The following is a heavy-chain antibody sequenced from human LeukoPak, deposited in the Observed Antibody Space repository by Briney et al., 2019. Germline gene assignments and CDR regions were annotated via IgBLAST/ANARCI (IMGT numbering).Heavy chain of an antibody. J-gene: IGHJ6*03. D-gene: IGHD2-2*01. Sequence: SETLSLTCAVHGGSFSGYYWSWICQPPGKGLEWIGEINHSGSTNYNPSLKSRVTMSVDTSKNQFSLKLSSVTAADTAVYYCARGRLKVVPAAALYYYYYMDVWGKGTTVTVSS. CDR3: ARGRLKVVPAAALYYYYYMDV. CDR2: INHSGST. V-gene: IGHV4-34*01. CDR1: GGSFSGYY.